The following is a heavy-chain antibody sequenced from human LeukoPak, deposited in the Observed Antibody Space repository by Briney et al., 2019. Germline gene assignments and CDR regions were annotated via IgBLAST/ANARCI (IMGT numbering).Heavy chain of an antibody. CDR2: IKQDGSEK. J-gene: IGHJ6*02. Sequence: GGSLRLSCAASGFTFSSYAMSWVRQAPGKGLEWVANIKQDGSEKYYVDSVKGRFTISRDNAKNSLYLQMNSLRAEDTAVYYCARTLTTVTPRGYYYYGMDVWGQGTTVTVSS. D-gene: IGHD4-17*01. CDR1: GFTFSSYA. CDR3: ARTLTTVTPRGYYYYGMDV. V-gene: IGHV3-7*01.